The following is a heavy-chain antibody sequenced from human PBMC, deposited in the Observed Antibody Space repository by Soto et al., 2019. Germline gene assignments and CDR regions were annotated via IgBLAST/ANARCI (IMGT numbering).Heavy chain of an antibody. V-gene: IGHV1-18*04. J-gene: IGHJ6*02. Sequence: ASVKVSCKASGYTFTSYGISWVRQAPGQGLEWMGWISAYNGNTNYAQKLQGRVTMTTDTSTSTAYMELRSLRSDDTAVYYCARDVLYYECWSGPLMDVWGQRTTVTVSS. CDR2: ISAYNGNT. CDR3: ARDVLYYECWSGPLMDV. D-gene: IGHD3-3*01. CDR1: GYTFTSYG.